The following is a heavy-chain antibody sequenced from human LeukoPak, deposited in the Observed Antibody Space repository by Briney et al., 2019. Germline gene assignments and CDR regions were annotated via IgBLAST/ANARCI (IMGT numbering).Heavy chain of an antibody. CDR3: ARDHVIGELVPFDY. D-gene: IGHD6-6*01. V-gene: IGHV3-33*01. CDR2: IWYDGSNK. Sequence: GRSLRLSCAASGFTFSSYGMHWVRQAPGKGLEWVAVIWYDGSNKYYADSVKGRFTISRDNSKNTLYLQMNSLRAEDTAVYYCARDHVIGELVPFDYWGQGTLVTVSS. J-gene: IGHJ4*02. CDR1: GFTFSSYG.